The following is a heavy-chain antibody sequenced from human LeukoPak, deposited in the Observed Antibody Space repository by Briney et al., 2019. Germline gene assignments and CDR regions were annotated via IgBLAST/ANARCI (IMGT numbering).Heavy chain of an antibody. CDR2: INSDGSST. J-gene: IGHJ4*02. Sequence: GGSLRLSCAASGFTFSSYWMHWVRQAPGKGLVWVSRINSDGSSTSYADSVKGRFTIPRDNAKNTLYLQMNSLRAEDTAVYYCARPPYGYSDSSSWYYYWGQGTLVTVSS. V-gene: IGHV3-74*01. D-gene: IGHD6-13*01. CDR3: ARPPYGYSDSSSWYYY. CDR1: GFTFSSYW.